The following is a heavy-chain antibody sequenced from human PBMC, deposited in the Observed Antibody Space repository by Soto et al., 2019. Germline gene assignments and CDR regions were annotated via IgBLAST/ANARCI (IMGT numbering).Heavy chain of an antibody. J-gene: IGHJ5*02. V-gene: IGHV4-34*01. CDR2: INHSGTT. CDR1: GGSFSGYY. CDR3: GRGRSYYGSGSLDWFDP. Sequence: QVQLQQWGAGLLKPSETLSLTCAVYGGSFSGYYYSWIRQPPGQGLEWIGEINHSGTTNFNPSLKSRVTTSVDTSKNQVSLKLNSVAAADTAMYFCGRGRSYYGSGSLDWFDPWGQGTLVTVSS. D-gene: IGHD3-10*01.